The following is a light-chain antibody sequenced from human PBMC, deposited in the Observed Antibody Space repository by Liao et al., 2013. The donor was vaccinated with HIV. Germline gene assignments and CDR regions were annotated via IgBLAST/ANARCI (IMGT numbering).Light chain of an antibody. V-gene: IGLV3-21*04. J-gene: IGLJ1*01. CDR3: QLWDRSSAHPCV. CDR2: HDT. Sequence: SYELTQPSSLSVAPGKTARMTCGGNSIGSKSVHWYQQKPGQAPVLVISHDTDRPSGIPERFSGSNSGNTATLTISRVEAGDEADYYCQLWDRSSAHPCVFGPGTKVTVL. CDR1: SIGSKS.